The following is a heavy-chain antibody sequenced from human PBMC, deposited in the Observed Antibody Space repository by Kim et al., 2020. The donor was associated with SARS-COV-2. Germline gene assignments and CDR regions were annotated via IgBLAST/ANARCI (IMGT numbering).Heavy chain of an antibody. D-gene: IGHD6-19*01. CDR2: IYHSGST. J-gene: IGHJ5*02. CDR3: ARARQWLAISWFDP. Sequence: SETLSLTCAVSGGSISSSNWWSWVRQPPGKGLEWIGEIYHSGSTNYNPSLKSRVTISVDKSKNQFSLKLSSVTAADTAVYYCARARQWLAISWFDPWGQGTLVTVSS. CDR1: GGSISSSNW. V-gene: IGHV4-4*02.